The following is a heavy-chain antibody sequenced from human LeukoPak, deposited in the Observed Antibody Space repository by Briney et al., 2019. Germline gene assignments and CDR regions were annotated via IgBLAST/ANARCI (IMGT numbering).Heavy chain of an antibody. V-gene: IGHV3-21*01. J-gene: IGHJ3*02. CDR2: ISSSSSYI. CDR1: GFTFSSYS. D-gene: IGHD3-10*01. CDR3: ARFGFGELYDAFDI. Sequence: GGSLRLSCAASGFTFSSYSMNWVGQAPGKGLEWVSSISSSSSYIYYADSVKGRFTISRDNAKNSLYLQMNSLRAEDTAVYYCARFGFGELYDAFDIWGQGTMVTVSS.